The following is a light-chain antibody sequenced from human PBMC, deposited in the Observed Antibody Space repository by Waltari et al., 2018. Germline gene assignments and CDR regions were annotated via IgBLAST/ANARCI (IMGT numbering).Light chain of an antibody. Sequence: QSALTQPASVSGSPGQSITISCTGTSSDVGGYKYVSWYQQHPGKAPKLMFYEVTYRPAGVSNRFSGSKSGNTASLTISGLQAEDEADYYCSAYTSNSKLVFGPGTKVTVL. CDR3: SAYTSNSKLV. J-gene: IGLJ1*01. V-gene: IGLV2-14*01. CDR2: EVT. CDR1: SSDVGGYKY.